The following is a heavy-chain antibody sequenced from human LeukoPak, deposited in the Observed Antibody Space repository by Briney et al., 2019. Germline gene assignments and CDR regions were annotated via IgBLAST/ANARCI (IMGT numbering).Heavy chain of an antibody. D-gene: IGHD4-17*01. J-gene: IGHJ4*02. CDR3: ARVSGQTYGN. V-gene: IGHV1-69*05. Sequence: SVKVSCKASGGTFSSYAISWVRQAPGQGLEWMGGIIPIFGTANYAQKLQGRVTMTTDTSTSTAYMELRSLRSDDTAVYYCARVSGQTYGNWGQGTLVTVSS. CDR1: GGTFSSYA. CDR2: IIPIFGTA.